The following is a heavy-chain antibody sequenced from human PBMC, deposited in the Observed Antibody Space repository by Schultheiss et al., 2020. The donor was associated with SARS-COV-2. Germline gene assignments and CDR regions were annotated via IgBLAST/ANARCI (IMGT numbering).Heavy chain of an antibody. CDR2: TYYRSKWYN. Sequence: SQTLSLTCAISGDSVSSNSAAWNWIRQSPSRGLEWLGRTYYRSKWYNDYAVSVKSRITINPDTSKNQFSLQLNSVTPEDTAVYYCARDQLRYFDWLSEAGRAYYYYGMDVWGQGTTVTVSS. J-gene: IGHJ6*02. D-gene: IGHD3-9*01. CDR1: GDSVSSNSAA. CDR3: ARDQLRYFDWLSEAGRAYYYYGMDV. V-gene: IGHV6-1*01.